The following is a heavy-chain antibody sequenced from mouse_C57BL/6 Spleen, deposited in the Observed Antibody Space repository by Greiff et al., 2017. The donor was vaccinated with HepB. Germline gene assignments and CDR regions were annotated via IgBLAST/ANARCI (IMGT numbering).Heavy chain of an antibody. CDR1: GYAFSSYW. V-gene: IGHV1-80*01. CDR3: ARGDYVSSLDY. J-gene: IGHJ2*01. Sequence: QVQLQQSGAELVKPGASVKISCKASGYAFSSYWMNWVKQRPGKGLEWIGQIYPGDGDTNYNGKFKGKATLTADKSYSTAYMQLSSLTSEDSAVYFCARGDYVSSLDYWGQGTTLTVSS. D-gene: IGHD1-1*01. CDR2: IYPGDGDT.